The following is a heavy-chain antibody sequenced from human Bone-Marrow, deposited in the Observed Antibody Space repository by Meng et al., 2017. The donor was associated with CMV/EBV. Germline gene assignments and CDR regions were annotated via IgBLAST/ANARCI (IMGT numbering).Heavy chain of an antibody. CDR2: TRKKGNTYTK. D-gene: IGHD1-26*01. CDR3: ARVASDGSYSFDY. J-gene: IGHJ4*02. V-gene: IGHV3-72*01. Sequence: SGLRLSDHDMDWVRKTPGQGLEWLGRTRKKGNTYTKEYAASVKGRFTMSRDDSRNSLFLQMNGLKTENTAVYYCARVASDGSYSFDYWGQGTLVTVYS. CDR1: GLRLSDHD.